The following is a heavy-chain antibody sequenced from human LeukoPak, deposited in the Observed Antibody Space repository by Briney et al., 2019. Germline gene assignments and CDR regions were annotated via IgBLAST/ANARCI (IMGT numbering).Heavy chain of an antibody. J-gene: IGHJ4*02. CDR3: AAEKQVTAMASY. D-gene: IGHD5-18*01. V-gene: IGHV4-59*01. CDR1: GVSINSYY. CDR2: IYYNGNT. Sequence: TPSETLSLTCSVSGVSINSYYWSWIRQPPGKGLEWIGYIYYNGNTDYNPSLKSRVTISLDTSKSQFSLKLNSVTAADTAVYYCAAEKQVTAMASYWGQGTLVTVSS.